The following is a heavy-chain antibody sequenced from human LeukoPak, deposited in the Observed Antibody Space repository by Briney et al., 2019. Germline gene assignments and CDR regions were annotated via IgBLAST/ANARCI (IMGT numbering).Heavy chain of an antibody. CDR1: GYTFTSYD. V-gene: IGHV1-18*01. J-gene: IGHJ6*03. CDR3: ARTNIVVVPAAIFRNYYYYYMDV. D-gene: IGHD2-2*02. CDR2: MNPNSGNT. Sequence: ASVKVSCKASGYTFTSYDINWVRQATGQGLEWMGWMNPNSGNTNYAQKLQGRVTMTTDTSTSTAYMELRSLRSDDTAVYYCARTNIVVVPAAIFRNYYYYYMDVWGKGTTVTVSS.